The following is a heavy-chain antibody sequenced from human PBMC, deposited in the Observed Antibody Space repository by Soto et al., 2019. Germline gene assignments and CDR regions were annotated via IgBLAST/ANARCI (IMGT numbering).Heavy chain of an antibody. CDR2: ISAYNGNT. CDR1: GYTFTSYG. V-gene: IGHV1-18*01. CDR3: ARVRIQLWFPGDY. D-gene: IGHD5-18*01. J-gene: IGHJ4*02. Sequence: GASVKVSCKASGYTFTSYGISWVRQAPGQRLEWMGWISAYNGNTNYAQKLQGRVTMTRDTSASTAYMELSSLRSEDTAVYYCARVRIQLWFPGDYWGEGTLVTVSS.